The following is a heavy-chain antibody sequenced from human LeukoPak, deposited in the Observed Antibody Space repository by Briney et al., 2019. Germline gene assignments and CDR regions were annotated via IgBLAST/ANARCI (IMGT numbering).Heavy chain of an antibody. CDR3: ARLTRAAGDAFDI. CDR2: IYPGDSDA. J-gene: IGHJ3*02. D-gene: IGHD3-3*01. Sequence: GESLKISCRGFGYSFTTYWIGWVRQMPGKGLEWMGIIYPGDSDAKYSPSFQGQVTISADKSISTAYLQWSSLKASDTAMYYCARLTRAAGDAFDIWGQGTMVTVSS. V-gene: IGHV5-51*01. CDR1: GYSFTTYW.